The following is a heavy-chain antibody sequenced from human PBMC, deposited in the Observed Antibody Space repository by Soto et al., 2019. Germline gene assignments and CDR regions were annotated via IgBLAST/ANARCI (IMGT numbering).Heavy chain of an antibody. V-gene: IGHV3-23*01. Sequence: EVQLLESGGGWVQPGGSLRLSCAASGFTFSSYAMNWVRQAPGKGLEWVSVIRGSGGSTYYADSVKGRFSISRDSAKNTLDLQKNGLRAAYTAVYYCPKRGSGSYFDYGGQGTGVTVSS. D-gene: IGHD1-26*01. J-gene: IGHJ4*02. CDR2: IRGSGGST. CDR3: PKRGSGSYFDY. CDR1: GFTFSSYA.